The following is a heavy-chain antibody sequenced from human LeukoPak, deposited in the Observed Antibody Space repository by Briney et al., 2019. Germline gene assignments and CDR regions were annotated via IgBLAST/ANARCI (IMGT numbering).Heavy chain of an antibody. Sequence: ASVKVSCKASGYTFTSYYMHWVRQAPGQGLEWMGIINPSGGSTSYAQKFQGRVTMTRDTSTSTVYMELSSLRSEDTAVYYCARSYCSGGSCYPGFGDYWGQGTLVTVSS. CDR3: ARSYCSGGSCYPGFGDY. CDR1: GYTFTSYY. V-gene: IGHV1-46*01. CDR2: INPSGGST. J-gene: IGHJ4*02. D-gene: IGHD2-15*01.